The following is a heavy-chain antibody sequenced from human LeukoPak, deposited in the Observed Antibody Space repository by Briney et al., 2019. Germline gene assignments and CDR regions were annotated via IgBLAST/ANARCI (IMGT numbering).Heavy chain of an antibody. Sequence: ASVKVSCKASGYTFTSYDINWVRQATGQGLEWMGWMNPNSGNTGYAQKFQGRVTMTRNTSISTAYMELSSLRSEDTAVYCCARVLMRTVTPPGYWGQGTLVTVSS. V-gene: IGHV1-8*01. CDR2: MNPNSGNT. CDR3: ARVLMRTVTPPGY. D-gene: IGHD4-4*01. J-gene: IGHJ4*02. CDR1: GYTFTSYD.